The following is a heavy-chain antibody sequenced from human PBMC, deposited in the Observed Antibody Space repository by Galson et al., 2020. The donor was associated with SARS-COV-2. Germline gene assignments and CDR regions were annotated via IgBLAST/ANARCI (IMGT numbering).Heavy chain of an antibody. V-gene: IGHV4-61*02. D-gene: IGHD3-22*01. CDR2: IHTTGST. CDR1: GGSISSGSYY. J-gene: IGHJ3*02. CDR3: ARSHDTSGNACDI. Sequence: SDTLSLTCTVPGGSISSGSYYWSWIRQPAGRGLEWLGRIHTTGSTNYNPPLNSRITISVDTSKNQFSLSLSSVTAADTAVYYCARSHDTSGNACDIWGQGTMVTVSS.